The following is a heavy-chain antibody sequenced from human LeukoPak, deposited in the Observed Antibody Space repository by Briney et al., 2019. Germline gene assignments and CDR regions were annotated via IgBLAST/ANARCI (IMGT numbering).Heavy chain of an antibody. J-gene: IGHJ5*02. CDR1: GGTFSSYA. Sequence: GASVKVSCKASGGTFSSYAISWVRQAPGQGLEWMGWMNPNSGNTGYAQKFQGRVTMTRNTSISTAYMELSSLRSEDTAVYYCARGALGAAAGRRNSDWFDPWGQGTLVTVSS. V-gene: IGHV1-8*02. CDR2: MNPNSGNT. D-gene: IGHD6-13*01. CDR3: ARGALGAAAGRRNSDWFDP.